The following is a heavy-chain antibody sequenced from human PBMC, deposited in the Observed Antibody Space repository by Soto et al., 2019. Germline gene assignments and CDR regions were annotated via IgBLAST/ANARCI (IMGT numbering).Heavy chain of an antibody. V-gene: IGHV1-69*06. Sequence: ASVKVSCKASGGTFSSYAISWVRQARGQGLEWMGGIIPIFGTANYAQKFQGRVTITADKSTSTAYMELSSLRSEDTAVYYCAGIAAAGDYYGMDVWGQGTKVTVSS. CDR2: IIPIFGTA. CDR3: AGIAAAGDYYGMDV. J-gene: IGHJ6*02. CDR1: GGTFSSYA. D-gene: IGHD6-13*01.